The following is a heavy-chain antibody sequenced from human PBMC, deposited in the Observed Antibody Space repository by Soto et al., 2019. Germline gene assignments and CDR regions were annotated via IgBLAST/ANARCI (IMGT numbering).Heavy chain of an antibody. J-gene: IGHJ5*02. Sequence: EVQVLESGGGLVQPGGSLRLSCAASGFAFSTYAMTWVRQAPGKGLEWVSVISPSGGTTHYADSVKGRFSISRDNSNNTLFLQMNSLRVEDTAVYYCAKDYLRWAQSWGQGTLVTVSS. D-gene: IGHD1-26*01. CDR2: ISPSGGTT. CDR3: AKDYLRWAQS. V-gene: IGHV3-23*01. CDR1: GFAFSTYA.